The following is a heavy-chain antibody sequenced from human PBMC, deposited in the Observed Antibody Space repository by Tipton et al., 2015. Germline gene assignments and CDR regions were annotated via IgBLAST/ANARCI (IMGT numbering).Heavy chain of an antibody. CDR2: GKYSGTT. CDR3: ARDKLQWEVFDY. J-gene: IGHJ4*02. Sequence: GLVKPSETLSLTCTVSGGSIGSGIYYWGWIRQPPGKGLEWIGFGKYSGTTDCNPSLKSRVTISVDTSKNQFSLKLTSVTAADTAVYYCARDKLQWEVFDYWGQGTLVTVSS. V-gene: IGHV4-61*01. D-gene: IGHD1-26*01. CDR1: GGSIGSGIYY.